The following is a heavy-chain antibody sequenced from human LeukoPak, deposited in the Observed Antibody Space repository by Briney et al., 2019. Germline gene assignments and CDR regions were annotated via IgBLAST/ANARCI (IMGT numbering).Heavy chain of an antibody. Sequence: GGSLRLSCAASGFTFSSYWMHWVRQAPGKGLVWVSRINSDGSSTSYADSVKGRFTISRDNAKNTLYLQMNSLRAEDTALYYCARDRGNQRGYYYYYMDVWGKGTTVTVSS. CDR2: INSDGSST. V-gene: IGHV3-74*01. D-gene: IGHD1-14*01. CDR1: GFTFSSYW. J-gene: IGHJ6*03. CDR3: ARDRGNQRGYYYYYMDV.